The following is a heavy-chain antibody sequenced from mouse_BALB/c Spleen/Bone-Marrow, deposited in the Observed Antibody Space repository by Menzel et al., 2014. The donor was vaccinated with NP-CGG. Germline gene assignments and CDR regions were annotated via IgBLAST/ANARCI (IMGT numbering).Heavy chain of an antibody. D-gene: IGHD1-1*01. CDR2: INPYNDDS. Sequence: VQLQQSGPELVKPGASVKMSCKASGYTFTTYVMHWVKQKPGQGLEWIGYINPYNDDSKYNEKFKGKATLTSDKSSSTAYMELSSPTSEDSAVYYCAGDYYGSTSFAYWGQGTLVTVSA. V-gene: IGHV1-14*01. CDR3: AGDYYGSTSFAY. CDR1: GYTFTTYV. J-gene: IGHJ3*01.